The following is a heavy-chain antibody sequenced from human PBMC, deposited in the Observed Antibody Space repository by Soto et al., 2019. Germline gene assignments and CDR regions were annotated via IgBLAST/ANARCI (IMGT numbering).Heavy chain of an antibody. CDR3: ARDRDMVVEVAAGFGMDV. CDR1: GVTLSNYG. V-gene: IGHV1-69*06. D-gene: IGHD2-15*01. CDR2: IIPIFGTA. Sequence: GASVEVSCKXFGVTLSNYGISWVRQAPGQGLEYMGGIIPIFGTAKYAQKFQDRVTITADNPSTTTYMELSSLRSDDTAVYYCARDRDMVVEVAAGFGMDVWGQGTTVTVS. J-gene: IGHJ6*02.